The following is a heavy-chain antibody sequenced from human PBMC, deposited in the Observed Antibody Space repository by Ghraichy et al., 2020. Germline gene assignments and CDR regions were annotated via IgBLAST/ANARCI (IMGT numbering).Heavy chain of an antibody. CDR1: GGSFSGYY. D-gene: IGHD2-15*01. Sequence: SETLSLTCAVYGGSFSGYYWSWIRQPPGKGLEWIGEINHSGSTNYNPSLKSRVTISVDTSKNQFSLKLSPVTAADTAVYYCARGRSRYCSGGSCFLPFDYWGQGTLVTVSS. J-gene: IGHJ4*02. V-gene: IGHV4-34*01. CDR3: ARGRSRYCSGGSCFLPFDY. CDR2: INHSGST.